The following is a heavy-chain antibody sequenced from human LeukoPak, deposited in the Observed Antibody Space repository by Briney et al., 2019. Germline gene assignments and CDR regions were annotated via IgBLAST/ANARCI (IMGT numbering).Heavy chain of an antibody. J-gene: IGHJ4*02. V-gene: IGHV4-61*02. CDR2: IYTSGST. Sequence: SQTLSLTCTVSGGSISSGSYYWSWIRQPAGKGLEWIGRIYTSGSTNYNPSLKSRVTISVDTSKNQFSLKLSSVTAADTAVYYCARESIGYSYSFDYWGQGTLVTVSS. CDR3: ARESIGYSYSFDY. D-gene: IGHD5-18*01. CDR1: GGSISSGSYY.